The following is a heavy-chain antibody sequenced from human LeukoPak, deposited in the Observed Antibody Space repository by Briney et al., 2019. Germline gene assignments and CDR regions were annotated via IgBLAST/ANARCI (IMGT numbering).Heavy chain of an antibody. J-gene: IGHJ3*02. Sequence: ASVKVSCKASGYTFTSYDINWVRQATGQGLEWMGWMNPNSGNTDYAQKFQGRVTITRITSISTAYMELSSLRSEDTAVYYCARVHSGRFEGAFDIWGQGTMVTVSS. CDR2: MNPNSGNT. V-gene: IGHV1-8*03. CDR1: GYTFTSYD. CDR3: ARVHSGRFEGAFDI. D-gene: IGHD1-26*01.